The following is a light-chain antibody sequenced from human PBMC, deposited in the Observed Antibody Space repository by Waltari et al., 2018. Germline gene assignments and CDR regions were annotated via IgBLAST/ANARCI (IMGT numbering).Light chain of an antibody. CDR3: QQSEA. V-gene: IGKV1-33*01. CDR1: QDVINY. CDR2: DGA. J-gene: IGKJ1*01. Sequence: QMTLSPSSLAAAVGDRITITCQSSQDVINYIDWYQQKPGKAPQLLIYDGATLTTGVPSRFSRSGSGTHYTLTINSLQPEDVANYYCQQSEAFGQGTQVEI.